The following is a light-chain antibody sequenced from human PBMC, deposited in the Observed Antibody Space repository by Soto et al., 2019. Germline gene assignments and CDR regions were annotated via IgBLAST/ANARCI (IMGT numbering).Light chain of an antibody. Sequence: DIQMTQSPSSLSASVGDRVIITCQASQEISNYLNWYQQKPGKAPELLIYDASNLETGVPSRFSGSGSGTDFTFTISSLQPDDFATYYCQQFVNLPYTFGQGTKLDIK. CDR1: QEISNY. J-gene: IGKJ2*01. V-gene: IGKV1-33*01. CDR3: QQFVNLPYT. CDR2: DAS.